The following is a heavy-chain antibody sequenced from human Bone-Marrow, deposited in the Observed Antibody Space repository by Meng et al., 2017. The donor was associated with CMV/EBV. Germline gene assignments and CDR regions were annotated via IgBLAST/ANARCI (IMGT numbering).Heavy chain of an antibody. CDR2: INPNSGGT. CDR3: ARGAWYYDSSGYSAF. J-gene: IGHJ4*02. CDR1: GYTFTGYY. V-gene: IGHV1-2*02. Sequence: QVQLVRLGAEVKKPGASWKVSCKASGYTFTGYYMHWVRQAPGQGLEWMGWINPNSGGTNYAQKFQGRVTMTRDTSISTAYMELSRLRSDDTAVYYCARGAWYYDSSGYSAFWGQGTLVTVSS. D-gene: IGHD3-22*01.